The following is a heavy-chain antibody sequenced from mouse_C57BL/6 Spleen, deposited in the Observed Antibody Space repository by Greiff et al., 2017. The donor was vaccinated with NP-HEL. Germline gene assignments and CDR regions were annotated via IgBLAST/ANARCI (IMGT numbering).Heavy chain of an antibody. CDR1: GYTFTDYN. CDR3: ARRGQLGFAY. Sequence: EVQLQQSGPELVKPGASVKISCKASGYTFTDYNMDWVKQSHGKSLEWIGDINPNNGGTIYNQKFKGKATLTVDKSSSTAYMELRSLTSEDTAVYYCARRGQLGFAYWGQGTLVTVSA. CDR2: INPNNGGT. V-gene: IGHV1-18*01. D-gene: IGHD4-1*02. J-gene: IGHJ3*01.